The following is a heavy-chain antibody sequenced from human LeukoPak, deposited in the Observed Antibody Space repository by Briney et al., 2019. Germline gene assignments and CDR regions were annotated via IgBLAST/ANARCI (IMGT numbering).Heavy chain of an antibody. CDR3: ARGDKQQVVRYYYYMDV. J-gene: IGHJ6*03. Sequence: SETLSLTCTVSGGSISSYYWSWIRQPPGKGLEWIGYIYYSGSTNYNPSLKSRVTISVDTSKNQFSLKLSSVTAADPAVYYCARGDKQQVVRYYYYMDVWGKGTTVTVSS. V-gene: IGHV4-59*01. D-gene: IGHD6-13*01. CDR2: IYYSGST. CDR1: GGSISSYY.